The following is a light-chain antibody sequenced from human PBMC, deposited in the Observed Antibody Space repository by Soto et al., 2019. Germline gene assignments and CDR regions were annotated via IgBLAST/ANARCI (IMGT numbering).Light chain of an antibody. CDR2: GSS. CDR1: QGARSDY. Sequence: DIVLTQSPGTLSWSPGERATLSCRASQGARSDYLTWDQQKPGQTPRLLVYGSSNRPTGIPDRFSASGSGTVFTLTISRLEPEDFAVYYCQQFDGSSYTFGQGSKLEIK. J-gene: IGKJ2*01. V-gene: IGKV3-20*01. CDR3: QQFDGSSYT.